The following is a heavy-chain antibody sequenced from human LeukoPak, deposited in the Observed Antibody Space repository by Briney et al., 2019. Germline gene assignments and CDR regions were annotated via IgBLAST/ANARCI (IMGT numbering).Heavy chain of an antibody. CDR1: GGTFSSYA. J-gene: IGHJ4*02. Sequence: SVKVSCKASGGTFSSYAISWVRQAPGQGLEWMGRIIPILGIANYAQKFQGRVTITADKSTSTAYMELSSLRSEDTAVYYCASCDSSGYHWYFDYWGQGTLVTVSS. CDR2: IIPILGIA. CDR3: ASCDSSGYHWYFDY. D-gene: IGHD3-22*01. V-gene: IGHV1-69*04.